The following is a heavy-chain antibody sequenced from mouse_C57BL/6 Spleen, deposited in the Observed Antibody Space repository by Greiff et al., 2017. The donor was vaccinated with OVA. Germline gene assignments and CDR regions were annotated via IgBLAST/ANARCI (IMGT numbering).Heavy chain of an antibody. CDR2: IYPRSGNT. CDR3: ARSATGTGYFDY. V-gene: IGHV1-81*01. Sequence: QVQLQQSGAELARPGASVKLSCRASGSPFPSLGIGWVKQGTDRGLEWIGEIYPRSGNTYSNEKFKGKATLTADKSSSTAYMELRSLTSEDSAVYFCARSATGTGYFDYWGQGTTLTVSS. D-gene: IGHD4-1*02. CDR1: GSPFPSLG. J-gene: IGHJ2*01.